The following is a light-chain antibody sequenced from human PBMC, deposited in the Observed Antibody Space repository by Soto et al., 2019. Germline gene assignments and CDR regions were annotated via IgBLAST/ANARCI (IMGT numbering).Light chain of an antibody. CDR3: QHYNSYSEE. CDR1: QGISSY. V-gene: IGKV1-5*03. Sequence: DLQSTQASSFLSASVGQILTITCCASQGISSYLAWYQQKPGKATKLLIYKASTLKSGVPSRFSGSGSGTEFTPTNSSLQPDDFATYYCQHYNSYSEEFGQGTKVDIK. J-gene: IGKJ1*01. CDR2: KAS.